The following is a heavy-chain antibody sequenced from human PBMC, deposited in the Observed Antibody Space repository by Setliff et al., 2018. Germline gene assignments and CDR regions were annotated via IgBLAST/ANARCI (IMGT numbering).Heavy chain of an antibody. CDR2: ISSTITST. V-gene: IGHV3-23*01. J-gene: IGHJ6*02. D-gene: IGHD3-9*01. CDR1: GFTFSSSA. CDR3: AKNGAYNDFLTGYNFYYDMDV. Sequence: PGGSLRLSCAASGFTFSSSAMAWVRQAPGKGLEWVSAISSTITSTYYADSVKGRFTISRDNSKNTLDLQMNSLIAEDTAVYYCAKNGAYNDFLTGYNFYYDMDVWGQGTTVTVSS.